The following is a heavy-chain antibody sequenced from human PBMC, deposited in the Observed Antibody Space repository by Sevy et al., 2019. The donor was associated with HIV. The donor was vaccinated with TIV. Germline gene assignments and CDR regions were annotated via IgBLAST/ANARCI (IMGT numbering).Heavy chain of an antibody. CDR3: AXXXXVXXXPXXXXXXX. J-gene: IGHJ1*01. Sequence: SETLSLTCTVSGXSXXXGGYYWSWIRQHPGKGLEWIGYXYXSGSTYYNPSLKSRVTISVDTSKNQFSLKLSSVTAAXXXVYYCAXXXXVXXXPXXXXXXXWGXXXLVTVSS. CDR1: GXSXXXGGYY. CDR2: XYXSGST. V-gene: IGHV4-31*03.